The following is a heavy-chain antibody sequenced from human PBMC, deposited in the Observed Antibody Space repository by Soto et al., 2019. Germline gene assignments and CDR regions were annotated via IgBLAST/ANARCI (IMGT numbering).Heavy chain of an antibody. CDR1: GASIINNHYY. J-gene: IGHJ2*01. CDR2: IYYSGST. D-gene: IGHD2-2*01. V-gene: IGHV4-30-4*08. Sequence: SETLSLTCTVSGASIINNHYYWNFIRQPPGKGLEWIGYIYYSGSTSHNPSLESRLTISIDTSRNQFSLELRSVTAADTAVYFWARASRRGVPGFFDVWGRGTLVTV. CDR3: ARASRRGVPGFFDV.